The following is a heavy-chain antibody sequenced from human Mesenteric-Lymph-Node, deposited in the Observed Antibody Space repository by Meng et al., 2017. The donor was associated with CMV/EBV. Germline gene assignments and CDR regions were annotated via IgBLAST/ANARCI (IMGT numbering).Heavy chain of an antibody. V-gene: IGHV3-74*01. J-gene: IGHJ6*02. CDR2: IDNDGSTT. CDR3: ARDHPSYGMDV. CDR1: GFTFSTYW. Sequence: GESLKISCAASGFTFSTYWMHWVRQAPGKGLVWVSRIDNDGSTTGSADSVKGRFTISKDNARNTLYLQMNNLRAEDTAVYYCARDHPSYGMDVWGQGTTVTVSS.